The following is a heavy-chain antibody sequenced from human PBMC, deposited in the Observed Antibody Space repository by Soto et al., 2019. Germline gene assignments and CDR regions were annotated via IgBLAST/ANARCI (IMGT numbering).Heavy chain of an antibody. CDR1: GGCVSSCSYF. V-gene: IGHV4-61*01. CDR2: IYSSGST. CDR3: ARDDNYFDP. J-gene: IGHJ5*02. Sequence: PSETLSLTCPVSGGCVSSCSYFWSWIRQPPGKGLEWIGYIYSSGSTNYNPSLKSRVTISLDASKNQFSLKLNAVTPADTAVYYCARDDNYFDPWGQGTLVTVSS.